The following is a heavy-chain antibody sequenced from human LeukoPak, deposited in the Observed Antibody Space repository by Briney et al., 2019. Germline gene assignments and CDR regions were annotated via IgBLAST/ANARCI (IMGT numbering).Heavy chain of an antibody. CDR3: AKDQGRGYYDILTGPTNYFDY. J-gene: IGHJ4*02. CDR1: GFTFSSYS. Sequence: RGSLRLSCAASGFTFSSYSMNWVRQAPGKGLEWVSSISSSSSYIYYADSVKGRFTISRGNSKNTLYLQMNSLRAEDTAVYYCAKDQGRGYYDILTGPTNYFDYWGQGTLVTVSS. D-gene: IGHD3-9*01. V-gene: IGHV3-21*01. CDR2: ISSSSSYI.